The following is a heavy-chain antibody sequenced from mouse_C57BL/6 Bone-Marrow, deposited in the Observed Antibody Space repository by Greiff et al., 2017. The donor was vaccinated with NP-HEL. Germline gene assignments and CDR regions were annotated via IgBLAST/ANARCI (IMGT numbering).Heavy chain of an antibody. CDR3: AKHEERVYDGYYGAWLAY. Sequence: QVQLQQSGAELVKPGASVKLSCKASGYTFTEYTIHWVKQRSGQGLEWIGWFYPGSGSIKYNEKFKDKATLTADKSSSTVYMELSRLTSEDSAVYFCAKHEERVYDGYYGAWLAYWGQGTLVTVSA. CDR2: FYPGSGSI. V-gene: IGHV1-62-2*01. CDR1: GYTFTEYT. J-gene: IGHJ3*01. D-gene: IGHD2-3*01.